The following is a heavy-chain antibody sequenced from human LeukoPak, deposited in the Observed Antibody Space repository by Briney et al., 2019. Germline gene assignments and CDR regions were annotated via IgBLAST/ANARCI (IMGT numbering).Heavy chain of an antibody. V-gene: IGHV3-9*01. CDR2: ISWNSGSI. CDR3: ARGGGLDV. CDR1: GFTFDDYA. D-gene: IGHD3-16*01. J-gene: IGHJ6*02. Sequence: GRSLRLSCAASGFTFDDYAMHWVRQAPGKGLEWVSGISWNSGSIGYADSVKGRFTISRDNAKNSLYLQMSNLRAEDTAVYFCARGGGLDVWGQGATVTVSS.